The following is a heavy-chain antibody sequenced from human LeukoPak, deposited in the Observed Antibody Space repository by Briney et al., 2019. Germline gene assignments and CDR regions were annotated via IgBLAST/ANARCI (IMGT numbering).Heavy chain of an antibody. CDR2: INPNSGCT. CDR3: TTFRAAAGTFDY. J-gene: IGHJ4*02. D-gene: IGHD6-13*01. V-gene: IGHV1-2*04. Sequence: ASVKVSCKASRYTFTGYYMHWVRQAPGQGLEWMGWINPNSGCTTYGQKFQGWVTMTRATSISPASMELSRLRAGDTTVCYCTTFRAAAGTFDYWGQGTLVTVSS. CDR1: RYTFTGYY.